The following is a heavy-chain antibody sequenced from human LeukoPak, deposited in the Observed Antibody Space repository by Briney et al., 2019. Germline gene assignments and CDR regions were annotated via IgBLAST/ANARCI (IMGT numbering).Heavy chain of an antibody. J-gene: IGHJ4*02. CDR3: AREGKQWPQYYFDY. CDR1: GNSFATYG. V-gene: IGHV1-18*01. D-gene: IGHD6-19*01. CDR2: ISAYSGDT. Sequence: ASVKVSCKASGNSFATYGISWVRQAPGQGLEWMGWISAYSGDTNYAQKLQGRVTMTTDTSTSTAYMELRSLRSDDTAVYYCAREGKQWPQYYFDYWGQGTLVTVSS.